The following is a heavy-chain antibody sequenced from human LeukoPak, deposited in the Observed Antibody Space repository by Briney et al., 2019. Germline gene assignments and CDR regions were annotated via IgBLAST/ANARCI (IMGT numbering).Heavy chain of an antibody. Sequence: SETLSLTCTVSGGSISSSSYYWGWIRQPPGKGLEWIGSIYYSGSTYYNPSLKSRVTMSVDTSKNQFSLKLSSVTAADTAVYYCARHDYGDYEWFDPWGQGTLVTVSS. CDR3: ARHDYGDYEWFDP. CDR2: IYYSGST. D-gene: IGHD4-17*01. CDR1: GGSISSSSYY. V-gene: IGHV4-39*01. J-gene: IGHJ5*02.